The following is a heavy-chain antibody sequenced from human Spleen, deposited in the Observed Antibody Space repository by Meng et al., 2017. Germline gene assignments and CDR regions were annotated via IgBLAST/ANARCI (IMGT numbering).Heavy chain of an antibody. V-gene: IGHV3-53*01. Sequence: EVRLVESGGGLIQAGGSLRLSCAASGFTVSSNYMSWVRQAPGKGMEWVSVIYSCGSTYYADSVKGRFTISRDNSKNTLYLQMNSLKTEDTAVYYCSGHVDYWGHGTLVTVSS. CDR1: GFTVSSNY. CDR2: IYSCGST. CDR3: SGHVDY. J-gene: IGHJ4*01.